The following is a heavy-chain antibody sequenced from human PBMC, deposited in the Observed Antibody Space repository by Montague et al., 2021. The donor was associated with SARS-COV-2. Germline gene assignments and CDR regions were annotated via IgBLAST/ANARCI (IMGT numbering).Heavy chain of an antibody. V-gene: IGHV4-34*01. CDR3: ARGPRITMIVVVITDIWFDP. CDR1: SGSFSGYY. Sequence: SETLSLTCAVYSGSFSGYYWSWIRQPPGKGLEWIGEINHSGSTNYNPSLKSRVTISVDTSKNQFSLKLSSVTAADTAVYYCARGPRITMIVVVITDIWFDPWGKGTTVTVSS. J-gene: IGHJ6*04. D-gene: IGHD3-22*01. CDR2: INHSGST.